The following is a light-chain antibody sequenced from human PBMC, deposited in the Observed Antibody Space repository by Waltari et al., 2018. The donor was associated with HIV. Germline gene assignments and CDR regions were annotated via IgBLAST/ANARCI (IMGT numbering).Light chain of an antibody. CDR1: PSVLYSSNNKNY. V-gene: IGKV4-1*01. J-gene: IGKJ4*01. Sequence: DLVMTQSPDSLAVSLGERATINCKSSPSVLYSSNNKNYLAWYQQKPGQPPKLLIYWASTRESGVPDRFSGSGSGTDFTLTISSLQAEDVAVYYCQQYYSTPLTFGGGTKVEIK. CDR3: QQYYSTPLT. CDR2: WAS.